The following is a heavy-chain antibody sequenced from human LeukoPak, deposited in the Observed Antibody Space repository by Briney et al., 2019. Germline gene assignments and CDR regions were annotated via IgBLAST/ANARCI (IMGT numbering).Heavy chain of an antibody. CDR1: GFHFNNHG. CDR3: AKDQVNRGGNSFDS. CDR2: VGYDGTNK. J-gene: IGHJ4*02. D-gene: IGHD2-15*01. Sequence: GGSLRLSCAASGFHFNNHGMHGVRQAPGKGLEWVAFVGYDGTNKFYVDSVKGRFTISRDNSKNTVFLQMNSLRAEDTAVYYCAKDQVNRGGNSFDSWGQGTLITV. V-gene: IGHV3-30*02.